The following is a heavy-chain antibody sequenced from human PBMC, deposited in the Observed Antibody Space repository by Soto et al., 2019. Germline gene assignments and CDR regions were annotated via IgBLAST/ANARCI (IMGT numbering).Heavy chain of an antibody. Sequence: EVPLVESGGGWVQSGGSLRLSCEASGFSVITYWMSWVRQAPGKGLEWLASIKEDGSEKQYVDSVKGRFTISRDNAKNSLSLQMNSLSEEDTAVYYCVRAISGSFALWGQGTLVIVSS. D-gene: IGHD3-9*01. J-gene: IGHJ4*02. CDR1: GFSVITYW. V-gene: IGHV3-7*04. CDR2: IKEDGSEK. CDR3: VRAISGSFAL.